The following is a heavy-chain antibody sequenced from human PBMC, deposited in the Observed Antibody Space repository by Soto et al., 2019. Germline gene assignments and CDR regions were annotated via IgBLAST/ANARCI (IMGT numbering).Heavy chain of an antibody. CDR3: ARLGYDSSGYYYYYGMDV. CDR1: GGSISSSSYY. CDR2: IYYSGST. V-gene: IGHV4-39*01. D-gene: IGHD3-22*01. Sequence: PSETLSLTCTVSGGSISSSSYYWGWIRQPPGKGLEWTGSIYYSGSTYYNPSLKSRVTISVDTSKNQFSLKLSSVTAADTAVYYCARLGYDSSGYYYYYGMDVWGQGTTVTVSS. J-gene: IGHJ6*02.